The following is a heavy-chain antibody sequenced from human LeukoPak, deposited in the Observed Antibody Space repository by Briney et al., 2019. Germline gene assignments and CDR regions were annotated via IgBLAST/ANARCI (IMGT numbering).Heavy chain of an antibody. CDR2: ISSSGDTI. CDR1: GFTFGDYA. D-gene: IGHD5-12*01. Sequence: GGSLRLSCTASGFTFGDYAMSWIRQAPGKGLEWISYISSSGDTIYHADSVKGRFTISRDNAKNSLYLQMNSLRAEDTAVYYCANSGYYRNAFDIWGLGTMVAVSS. V-gene: IGHV3-11*01. J-gene: IGHJ3*02. CDR3: ANSGYYRNAFDI.